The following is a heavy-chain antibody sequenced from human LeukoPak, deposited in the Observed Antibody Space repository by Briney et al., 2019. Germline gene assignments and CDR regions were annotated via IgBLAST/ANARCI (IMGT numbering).Heavy chain of an antibody. J-gene: IGHJ4*02. V-gene: IGHV1-2*06. CDR1: GYTFTAYY. CDR3: ARIGSNYNFDY. CDR2: INPNSGGT. Sequence: ASVKVSCKTSGYTFTAYYMHWVRQAPGQGLEWIGRINPNSGGTNYAQKFQGRVTLTRDTSISTAYIEMSGLTSDDAAVYFCARIGSNYNFDYWGQGTLVTVSS. D-gene: IGHD5-24*01.